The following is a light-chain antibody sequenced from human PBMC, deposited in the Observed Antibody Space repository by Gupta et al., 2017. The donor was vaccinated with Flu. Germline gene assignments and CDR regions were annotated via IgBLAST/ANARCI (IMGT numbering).Light chain of an antibody. J-gene: IGLJ1*01. CDR3: GSYDNSKDGV. CDR1: SCNIGGNSD. CDR2: GDN. V-gene: IGLV1-40*01. Sequence: RVTISCTGSSCNIGGNSDVPWYQQYPGKAPKLLIYGDNKRPSGVPDRFSGSKSGTTASLTITGLRAEDEAQYYCGSYDNSKDGVFGAGTKVTVL.